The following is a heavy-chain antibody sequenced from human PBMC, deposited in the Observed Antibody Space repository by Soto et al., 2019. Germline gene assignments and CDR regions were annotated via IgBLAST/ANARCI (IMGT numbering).Heavy chain of an antibody. CDR2: IYYSGSP. Sequence: SENLYLTCIVSGDSISPYYWTWIRQPPGKGLEWIGHIYYSGSPNYNPSLKSRVTISVDTSKSQFSLKLSSVTAADTAVYYCARDAPRSSYFDYWGQGILVTVSS. V-gene: IGHV4-59*01. D-gene: IGHD6-13*01. J-gene: IGHJ4*02. CDR1: GDSISPYY. CDR3: ARDAPRSSYFDY.